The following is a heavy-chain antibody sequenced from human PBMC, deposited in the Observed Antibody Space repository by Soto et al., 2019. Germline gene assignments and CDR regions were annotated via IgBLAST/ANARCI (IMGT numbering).Heavy chain of an antibody. CDR1: GFTVSNNY. CDR2: LYSGGST. CDR3: AKVRCSGCSCYSGYYSGMDV. Sequence: EVQLVETGGGLIQPGGSLRLSCAASGFTVSNNYMSWVRQAPGKGLEWVSVLYSGGSTYYADSVKGRFTISRDNSKNSLQLQMNTLRAEYTAVYYCAKVRCSGCSCYSGYYSGMDVWGQGTTVTVSS. V-gene: IGHV3-53*02. D-gene: IGHD2-15*01. J-gene: IGHJ6*02.